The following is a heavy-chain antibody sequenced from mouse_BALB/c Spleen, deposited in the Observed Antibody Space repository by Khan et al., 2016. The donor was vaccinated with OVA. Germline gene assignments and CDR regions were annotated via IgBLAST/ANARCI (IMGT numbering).Heavy chain of an antibody. V-gene: IGHV1-18*01. Sequence: EVQLQQSGPDLVKPGASMKISCKASGYSFTGYTMNWVKQSHGKNLEWIGLINPNNGLIRYNQKFKGKATLTVDKSSSTAYMELLSLTSEDSAVYYFGRDERYYFDYWGQGTTLTVSS. J-gene: IGHJ2*01. CDR2: INPNNGLI. CDR1: GYSFTGYT. CDR3: GRDERYYFDY.